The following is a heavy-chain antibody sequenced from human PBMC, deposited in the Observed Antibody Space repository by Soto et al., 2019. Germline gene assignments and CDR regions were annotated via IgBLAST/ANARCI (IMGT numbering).Heavy chain of an antibody. Sequence: VRTLVNPTQTLTLTCTFAGFSLSSSGMGLGWIGQPPGKALEWLALIYWDDDKRYSPSLKSRLTITKDTSKNQVVLTMTNMDPVDTATYYCAHSYSSSWPPGNWFDTWGQGTLVTVS. CDR2: IYWDDDK. D-gene: IGHD6-13*01. CDR1: GFSLSSSGMG. CDR3: AHSYSSSWPPGNWFDT. V-gene: IGHV2-5*02. J-gene: IGHJ5*02.